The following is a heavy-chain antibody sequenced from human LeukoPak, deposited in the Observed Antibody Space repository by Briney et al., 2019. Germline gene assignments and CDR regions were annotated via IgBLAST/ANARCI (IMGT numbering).Heavy chain of an antibody. V-gene: IGHV3-7*03. J-gene: IGHJ5*02. CDR3: ARDGDTSGWYA. CDR1: GFTFSSYT. D-gene: IGHD6-19*01. CDR2: IKQDGSVK. Sequence: GGSLRLSCAASGFTFSSYTMSWVRQAPGKGLEWVANIKQDGSVKNYVDSVKGRFTISRDNAKNSLYLQMNSLRAEDTAIYYCARDGDTSGWYAWGQGILVTVSS.